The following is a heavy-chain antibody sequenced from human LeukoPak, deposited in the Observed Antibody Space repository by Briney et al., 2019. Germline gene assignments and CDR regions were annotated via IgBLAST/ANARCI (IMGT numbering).Heavy chain of an antibody. D-gene: IGHD6-13*01. CDR3: RTERSAGTWFDP. CDR2: IRTSDGNT. CDR1: GYIFTTYQ. Sequence: ASVKVSCKASGYIFTTYQMHWVRQAPGQGLERMGMIRTSDGNTNYAQKFQGRVTMTRDTTTSTFYMQLSSLRSEDTAVYYCRTERSAGTWFDPWGQGTLVTVSS. V-gene: IGHV1-46*01. J-gene: IGHJ5*02.